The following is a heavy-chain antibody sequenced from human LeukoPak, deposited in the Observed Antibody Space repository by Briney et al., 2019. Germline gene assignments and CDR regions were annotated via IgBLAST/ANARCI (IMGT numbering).Heavy chain of an antibody. D-gene: IGHD3-16*01. V-gene: IGHV4-61*08. CDR3: ARDTTWGVDY. J-gene: IGHJ4*02. CDR1: GGSISSGGYY. CDR2: IYYGGST. Sequence: SETLSLTCTVSGGSISSGGYYWSWIRQHPGKGLEWIGYIYYGGSTNYNPSLKSRVTISVDTSKNQFSLKLSSVTAADTAVYYCARDTTWGVDYWGQGTLVTVSS.